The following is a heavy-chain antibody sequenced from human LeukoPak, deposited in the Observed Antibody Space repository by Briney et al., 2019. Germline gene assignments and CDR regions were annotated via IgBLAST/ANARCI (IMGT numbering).Heavy chain of an antibody. CDR2: IFSGGGT. CDR3: ARGGYYYDSSGYYHDAFDI. V-gene: IGHV3-53*01. D-gene: IGHD3-22*01. J-gene: IGHJ3*02. CDR1: WFAVSRNY. Sequence: PGRSLTLSCAASWFAVSRNYMDWVRQAAGKGLKWDSFIFSGGGTYYANSVRGRFTISRDNSKNTLYLQMNSLRDEDTAVYYCARGGYYYDSSGYYHDAFDIWGQGTMVTVSS.